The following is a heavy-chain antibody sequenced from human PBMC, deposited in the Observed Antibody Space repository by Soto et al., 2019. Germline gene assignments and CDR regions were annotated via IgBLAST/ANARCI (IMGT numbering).Heavy chain of an antibody. CDR3: ASPTLGAFDI. Sequence: QLQLQESGPGLVKPSETLSLTCTVSGGSISKSNYYWGWIRQPPGKGLEWIGSIYYSGSTSYNSSLKSRVTISVYTSKNQFSLRLSSVTAADTAVYYCASPTLGAFDIWGQGTKVTVSS. V-gene: IGHV4-39*01. CDR1: GGSISKSNYY. D-gene: IGHD3-16*01. CDR2: IYYSGST. J-gene: IGHJ3*02.